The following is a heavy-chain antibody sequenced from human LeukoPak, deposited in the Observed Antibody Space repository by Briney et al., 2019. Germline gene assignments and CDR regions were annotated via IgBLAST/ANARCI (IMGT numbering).Heavy chain of an antibody. J-gene: IGHJ5*02. CDR3: ARQPESYDSSGYPSNWFDP. D-gene: IGHD3-22*01. V-gene: IGHV5-51*01. Sequence: DSDTRYSPSFQGQVTISADKSISTAYLQWSSLKASDTAMYYCARQPESYDSSGYPSNWFDPWGQGTLVTVSS. CDR2: DSDT.